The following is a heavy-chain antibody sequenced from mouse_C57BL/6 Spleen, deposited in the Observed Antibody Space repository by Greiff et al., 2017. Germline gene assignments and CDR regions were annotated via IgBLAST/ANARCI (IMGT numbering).Heavy chain of an antibody. J-gene: IGHJ1*03. CDR3: ARGGYYSNYGYFDV. CDR2: INPNNGGT. V-gene: IGHV1-26*01. CDR1: GYTFTDYY. Sequence: VQLQQSGPELVKPGASVKISCKASGYTFTDYYMNWVKQSHGKSLEWIGDINPNNGGTSYNQKFKGKATLTVDKSSSTAYMELRILTSEDSAVYYCARGGYYSNYGYFDVWGTGTTVTVSS. D-gene: IGHD2-5*01.